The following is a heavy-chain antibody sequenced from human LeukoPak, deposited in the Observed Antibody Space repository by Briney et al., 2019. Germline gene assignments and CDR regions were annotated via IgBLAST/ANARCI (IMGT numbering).Heavy chain of an antibody. CDR3: ARGGPERDYFDY. J-gene: IGHJ4*02. CDR2: ISSSSSYI. V-gene: IGHV3-21*01. Sequence: EPGGSLRLSCAVSGLTFSSYSMNWVRQAPGKGLEWVSSISSSSSYIYYADSVKGRFTISRDNAKNSLYLQMNSLRAEDTAVYYCARGGPERDYFDYWGQGTLVTVSS. CDR1: GLTFSSYS.